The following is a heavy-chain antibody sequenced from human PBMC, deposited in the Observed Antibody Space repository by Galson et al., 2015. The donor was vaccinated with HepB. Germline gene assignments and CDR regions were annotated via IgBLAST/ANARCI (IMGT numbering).Heavy chain of an antibody. D-gene: IGHD1-26*01. V-gene: IGHV7-4-1*02. CDR1: GYTFTSYA. CDR3: ARVPGPSGSYNFDY. CDR2: INTKTGNP. J-gene: IGHJ4*02. Sequence: SVKVSCKASGYTFTSYAMNWVRQAPGQGLEWMGWINTKTGNPTYAQGFTGRFVFSLDTSVSTAYLQISSLKAEDTAVYYCARVPGPSGSYNFDYWGQGTLVTVSS.